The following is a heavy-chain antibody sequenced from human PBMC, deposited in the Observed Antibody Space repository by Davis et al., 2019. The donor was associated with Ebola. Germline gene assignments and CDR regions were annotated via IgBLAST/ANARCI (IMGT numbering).Heavy chain of an antibody. J-gene: IGHJ6*02. Sequence: ASVTVPYKPSRYTFTRPGILWVRQPPGPALEWMGWLSPCTGNTNYAQKLQGRVTMTRNTSISTAYMELSSLRSEDTAVYYCARGPFRSCLSYSCYYGMDVWGQGTTVTVSS. CDR2: LSPCTGNT. D-gene: IGHD2-2*01. V-gene: IGHV1-18*01. CDR1: RYTFTRPG. CDR3: ARGPFRSCLSYSCYYGMDV.